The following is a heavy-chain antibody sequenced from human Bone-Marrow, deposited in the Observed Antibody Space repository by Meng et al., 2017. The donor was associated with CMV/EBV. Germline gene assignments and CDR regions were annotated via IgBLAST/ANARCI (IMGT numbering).Heavy chain of an antibody. J-gene: IGHJ4*02. Sequence: GESLKISCAASGFTFSSYWMSWVRQAPGKGLEWVANIKQDGSEKYYVDSVKGRFTISRDNAKNSLYLQMNSLRAEDTAVYYCARAPPGIWLARFDYWGQGTLVT. CDR3: ARAPPGIWLARFDY. CDR2: IKQDGSEK. CDR1: GFTFSSYW. V-gene: IGHV3-7*01. D-gene: IGHD3-22*01.